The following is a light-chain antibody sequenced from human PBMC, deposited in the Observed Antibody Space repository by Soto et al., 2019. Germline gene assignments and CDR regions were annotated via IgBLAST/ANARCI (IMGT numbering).Light chain of an antibody. CDR3: QQYNSWPRP. Sequence: EIVMTQSPATLSVSPGESATLSCRASQSVNSNLAWYQHKPGQAPRLLIYGASSGAPGIPARFSGSGSATEFTLTISSLQSEDFAVYYCQQYNSWPRPFGQGTKVDIK. V-gene: IGKV3-15*01. CDR2: GAS. CDR1: QSVNSN. J-gene: IGKJ1*01.